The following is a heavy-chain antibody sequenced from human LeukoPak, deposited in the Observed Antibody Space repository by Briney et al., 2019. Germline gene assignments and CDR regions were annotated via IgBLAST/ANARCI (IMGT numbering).Heavy chain of an antibody. CDR1: GFTFSSYA. Sequence: PGGSLRLSCAASGFTFSSYAMSWVRQAPGKGREWVSAISGSGGSTYYADSVKGRFTISRDNSKNTLYLQMNSLRAEDTAVYYCAKVSWYNWNDGYFDYWGQGTLVTVSS. CDR2: ISGSGGST. J-gene: IGHJ4*02. V-gene: IGHV3-23*01. CDR3: AKVSWYNWNDGYFDY. D-gene: IGHD1-1*01.